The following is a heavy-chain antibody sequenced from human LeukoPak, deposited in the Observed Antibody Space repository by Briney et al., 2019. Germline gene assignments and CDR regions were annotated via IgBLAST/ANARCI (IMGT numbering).Heavy chain of an antibody. CDR2: INHSGST. V-gene: IGHV4-34*01. CDR1: GGSFSGYY. J-gene: IGHJ6*02. CDR3: ARGYLVYYYYGMDV. Sequence: SETLSLTCAVYGGSFSGYYWSWIRQPPGKGLEWIGEINHSGSTNYNPSLKSRVTISVDTSKNQFSLKLSSVTAADTAVYYCARGYLVYYYYGMDVWGQGTTVTASS.